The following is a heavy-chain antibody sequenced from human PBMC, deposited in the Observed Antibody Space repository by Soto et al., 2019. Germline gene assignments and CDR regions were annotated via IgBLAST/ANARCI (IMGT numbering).Heavy chain of an antibody. D-gene: IGHD6-13*01. CDR1: GFTFSKHA. Sequence: PGGSLRLSCVASGFTFSKHALAWVRRAPGKGLEWVSAISGSGASTYDSDSVKGRFVISRDNSNNTLYLQMTNMDPVDTATYYCAHLYSSSWVFDYWGQGTLVTVSS. CDR2: ISGSGAST. V-gene: IGHV3-23*01. CDR3: AHLYSSSWVFDY. J-gene: IGHJ4*02.